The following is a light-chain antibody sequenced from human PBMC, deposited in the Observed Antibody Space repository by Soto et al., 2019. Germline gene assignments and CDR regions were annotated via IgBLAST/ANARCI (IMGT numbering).Light chain of an antibody. CDR3: QQYLHTPRP. CDR2: WAS. J-gene: IGKJ1*01. Sequence: DIGMTQAPNSLAMSLGERATINCKSRQSVLYSSDNKNYLAWYQQRPGQPPRLLIFWASTRESGVPDRFSGSGSGTDFTLTISSLQAEDVAVYYCQQYLHTPRPFGQVANVDIK. V-gene: IGKV4-1*01. CDR1: QSVLYSSDNKNY.